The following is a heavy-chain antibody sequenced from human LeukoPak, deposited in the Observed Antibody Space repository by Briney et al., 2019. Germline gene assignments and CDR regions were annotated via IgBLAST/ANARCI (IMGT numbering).Heavy chain of an antibody. V-gene: IGHV5-51*01. CDR3: ARPEYGASDY. Sequence: RGESLKISCKGSGYSFTNYWIGWVRQMPGKGLEWMGIIFPRTPETKCSPSFQGQVIISVDKSISTAYLQWNSLKASDTAMYFCARPEYGASDYWGQGTLVTVSS. CDR1: GYSFTNYW. CDR2: IFPRTPET. J-gene: IGHJ4*02. D-gene: IGHD4-17*01.